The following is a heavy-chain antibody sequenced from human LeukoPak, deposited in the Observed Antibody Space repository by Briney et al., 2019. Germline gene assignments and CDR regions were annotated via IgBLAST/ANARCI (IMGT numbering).Heavy chain of an antibody. CDR2: INHSGST. D-gene: IGHD5-24*01. CDR1: GGSFSGYF. V-gene: IGHV4-34*01. J-gene: IGHJ4*02. Sequence: SETLSLTXAVYGGSFSGYFWSWIRQPPGKGLEWIGEINHSGSTNYNPSLKSRVTKSVDTSKNQFSLKLSSVTAADTAVDYCARGRGYNAFDYWGQGTLVTVSS. CDR3: ARGRGYNAFDY.